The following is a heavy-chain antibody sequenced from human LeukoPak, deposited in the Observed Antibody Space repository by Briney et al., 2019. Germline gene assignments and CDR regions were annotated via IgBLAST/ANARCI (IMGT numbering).Heavy chain of an antibody. D-gene: IGHD3/OR15-3a*01. CDR3: ASPYALGHGY. V-gene: IGHV3-21*04. CDR1: GFTFSSYS. CDR2: ISSSSSYI. J-gene: IGHJ4*02. Sequence: GGSLRLSCAASGFTFSSYSMSWVRQAPGKGLEWVSSISSSSSYIYYADSVKGRFTISRDNSKNTLYLQMNSLRAEDTAVYYCASPYALGHGYWGQGTLVTVSS.